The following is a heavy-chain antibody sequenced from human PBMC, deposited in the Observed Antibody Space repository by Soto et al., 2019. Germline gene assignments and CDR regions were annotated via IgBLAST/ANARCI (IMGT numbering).Heavy chain of an antibody. D-gene: IGHD3-9*01. J-gene: IGHJ4*02. V-gene: IGHV4-34*01. CDR2: INHSGST. CDR3: ATENYDILTN. Sequence: SETLSLTCAVYGGSFSGYYWSWIRQPPGKGLEWIGEINHSGSTNYNPSLKSRVTISVDTSKNQFSLKLSSVTAADTAVYYCATENYDILTNWGQGTLVTVSS. CDR1: GGSFSGYY.